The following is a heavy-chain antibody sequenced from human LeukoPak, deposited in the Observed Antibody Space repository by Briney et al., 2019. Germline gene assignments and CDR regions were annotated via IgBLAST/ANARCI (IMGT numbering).Heavy chain of an antibody. CDR1: GFTFNNFA. Sequence: GGSLRLSCAASGFTFNNFAMSWVRQAPGKGLEWVSAIGDNGGDTKYAASVKGRFTIYRDNSRNKLYLQMNRLRVEDTAMYYCGRDWKLDYWGQGTLVTVSS. J-gene: IGHJ4*02. CDR2: IGDNGGDT. D-gene: IGHD1-1*01. V-gene: IGHV3-23*01. CDR3: GRDWKLDY.